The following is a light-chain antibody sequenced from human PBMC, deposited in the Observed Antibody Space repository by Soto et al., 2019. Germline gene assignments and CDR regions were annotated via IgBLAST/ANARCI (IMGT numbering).Light chain of an antibody. CDR1: QSVDSTY. J-gene: IGKJ1*01. V-gene: IGKV3-20*01. CDR3: QQYGSSPWT. Sequence: EIVLTQSPGTLSLSPGERATLSCRASQSVDSTYLAWYQQKPGQPPRLFIYGASSRATGIPGRFSGGGSGTDFALTISRLEPEDFAVYYCQQYGSSPWTFGQGTKVEIK. CDR2: GAS.